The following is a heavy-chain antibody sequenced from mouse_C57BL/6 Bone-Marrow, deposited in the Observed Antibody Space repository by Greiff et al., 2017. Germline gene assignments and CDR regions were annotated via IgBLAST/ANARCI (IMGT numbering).Heavy chain of an antibody. V-gene: IGHV1-81*01. CDR3: ARTFITNFPYYYAMDY. D-gene: IGHD1-1*01. CDR1: GYTFTSYG. J-gene: IGHJ4*01. CDR2: IYPRSGNT. Sequence: VKLMESGAELARPGASVKLSCKASGYTFTSYGISWVKQRTGQGLEWIGEIYPRSGNTYYNEKFKGKATLTAYKSSSTAYMALRSLTSDDSAVYFCARTFITNFPYYYAMDYWGQGTSVTVSS.